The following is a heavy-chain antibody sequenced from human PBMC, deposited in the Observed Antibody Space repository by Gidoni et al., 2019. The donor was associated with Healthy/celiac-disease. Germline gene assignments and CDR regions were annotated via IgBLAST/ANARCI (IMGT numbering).Heavy chain of an antibody. D-gene: IGHD6-19*01. V-gene: IGHV3-33*01. CDR1: GFNFSSYG. J-gene: IGHJ6*02. CDR2: IWYDGSNK. Sequence: QVQLVESGGGVVQPGRSLRLSCAASGFNFSSYGMHLVRQAPGTGLEWVAVIWYDGSNKYYADSVKGRFTISRDNSKNTLYLQMNSLRAEDTAVYYCARDEQSYGMDVWGQGTTVTVSS. CDR3: ARDEQSYGMDV.